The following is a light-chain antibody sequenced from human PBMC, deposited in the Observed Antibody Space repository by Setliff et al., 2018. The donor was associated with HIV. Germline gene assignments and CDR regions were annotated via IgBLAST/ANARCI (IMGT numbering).Light chain of an antibody. J-gene: IGLJ1*01. V-gene: IGLV2-23*01. CDR3: CSYTSSTTYV. CDR2: EAN. Sequence: QSVLTQPASVSGSPGQSSTISCTGTRSDIGTYDLVSWYRQYPGKAPKLIIYEANRRPAGVSDRLSGSKSGNTASLTISGLRAEDEATYYCCSYTSSTTYVFGTGTKVTVL. CDR1: RSDIGTYDL.